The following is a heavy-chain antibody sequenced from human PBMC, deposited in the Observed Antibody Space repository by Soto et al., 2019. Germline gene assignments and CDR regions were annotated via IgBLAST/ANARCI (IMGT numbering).Heavy chain of an antibody. CDR3: ARLARRSSGWPSSDY. CDR1: GGSISSSSYY. Sequence: QLQLQESGPGLVKPSETLSLTCTVSGGSISSSSYYWGWIRQPPGKGLEWIGSIYYSGSTYYNPSLKSRVTISVDTSKNQFSLKLSSVTAADTAVYYCARLARRSSGWPSSDYWGQGTLVTVSS. CDR2: IYYSGST. V-gene: IGHV4-39*01. D-gene: IGHD6-19*01. J-gene: IGHJ4*02.